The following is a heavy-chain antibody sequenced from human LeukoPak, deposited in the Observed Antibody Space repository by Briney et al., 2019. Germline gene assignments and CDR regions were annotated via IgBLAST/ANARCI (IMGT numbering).Heavy chain of an antibody. J-gene: IGHJ4*02. Sequence: PSETLSLTCTVSGGSISSYYWSWIRQPQGKGLEWIGYIYYSGSTNYNPSLKSRVTISVDTSKNQFSLKLSSVTAADTAVYYCARQVQPYDFWSGYYAFDYWGQGTLVTVSS. CDR3: ARQVQPYDFWSGYYAFDY. CDR2: IYYSGST. CDR1: GGSISSYY. V-gene: IGHV4-59*01. D-gene: IGHD3-3*01.